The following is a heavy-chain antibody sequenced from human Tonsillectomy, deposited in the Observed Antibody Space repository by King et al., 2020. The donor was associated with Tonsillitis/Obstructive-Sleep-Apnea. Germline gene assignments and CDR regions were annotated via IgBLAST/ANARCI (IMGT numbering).Heavy chain of an antibody. CDR1: GESFSGHY. Sequence: VQLQQWGAGPLKPSETLSLTCAVYGESFSGHYWSWIRQPPGKGLEWIGEINHSGSTNYNPSLKSRVPISVDTSKNQFSLYLRSVTAADTAVYYCARMHSVTVVPFAYWGQGTLVTVSS. CDR3: ARMHSVTVVPFAY. V-gene: IGHV4-34*01. D-gene: IGHD1-20*01. CDR2: INHSGST. J-gene: IGHJ4*02.